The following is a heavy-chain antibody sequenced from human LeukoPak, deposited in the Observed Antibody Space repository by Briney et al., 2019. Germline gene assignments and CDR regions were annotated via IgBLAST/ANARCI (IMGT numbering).Heavy chain of an antibody. Sequence: SETLSLTCTVSGGSISSYYWSWLRQPPGKGLEWIGYIYYSGSTNYNPSLKSRVTISVDTSKNQFSLKLSSVTAADTAVYYCARVSGVWAFDIWGQGTMVTISS. CDR2: IYYSGST. CDR1: GGSISSYY. V-gene: IGHV4-59*01. CDR3: ARVSGVWAFDI. J-gene: IGHJ3*02. D-gene: IGHD2-8*01.